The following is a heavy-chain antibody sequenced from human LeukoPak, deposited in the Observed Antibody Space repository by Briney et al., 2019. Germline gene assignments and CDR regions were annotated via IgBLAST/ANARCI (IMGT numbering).Heavy chain of an antibody. V-gene: IGHV3-43D*03. CDR3: ARDKYGYFDF. CDR1: GFSFDDYA. CDR2: ITWDGRST. J-gene: IGHJ4*02. D-gene: IGHD4-17*01. Sequence: GGSLRLSCAASGFSFDDYAMHWVRQRPGKGLEWVSLITWDGRSTYYIDSVKGRFTISRDNNENSLYLQMNSLRGDNTALYYCARDKYGYFDFWGQGTLVTVSS.